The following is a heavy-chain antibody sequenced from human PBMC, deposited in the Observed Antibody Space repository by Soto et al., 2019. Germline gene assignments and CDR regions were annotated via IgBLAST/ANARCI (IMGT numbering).Heavy chain of an antibody. CDR2: IKSKTDGGTT. CDR3: TTDNNGRLELRGVNWFDP. V-gene: IGHV3-15*01. D-gene: IGHD1-7*01. CDR1: GFTFSNAW. Sequence: GGSLRLSCAASGFTFSNAWMSWVRQAPGKGLEWVGRIKSKTDGGTTDYAAPVKGRFTISRDDSNNTLYLQMNSLKTEDTAVYYCTTDNNGRLELRGVNWFDPWGQGTLVTVSS. J-gene: IGHJ5*02.